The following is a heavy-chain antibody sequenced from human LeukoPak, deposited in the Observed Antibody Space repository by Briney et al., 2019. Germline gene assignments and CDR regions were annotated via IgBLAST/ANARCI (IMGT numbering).Heavy chain of an antibody. J-gene: IGHJ4*02. Sequence: GGSLRLSCTASGLTFSSAWMSCVRQAPGKGLEWIGHIRGKADGGTTDYAAPVKGKFTISRDDSKSTLFLQMDSLQIEDTAVYYCTTARRVSSSLDYWGQGTLVTVSS. CDR1: GLTFSSAW. CDR3: TTARRVSSSLDY. D-gene: IGHD5-24*01. CDR2: IRGKADGGTT. V-gene: IGHV3-15*01.